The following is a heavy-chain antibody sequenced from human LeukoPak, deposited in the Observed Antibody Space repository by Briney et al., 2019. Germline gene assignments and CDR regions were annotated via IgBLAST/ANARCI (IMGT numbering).Heavy chain of an antibody. CDR3: ARERSVGRAFDY. J-gene: IGHJ4*02. Sequence: PGGSLRLSCAASGFTVSSNYMSWVRQAPGKGLEWVSAIYSGGSTYYADSVKGRFTISRDNSKNTLYLQMSSLRAEDTAVYYCARERSVGRAFDYWGQGTLVTVSS. CDR2: IYSGGST. V-gene: IGHV3-53*01. CDR1: GFTVSSNY. D-gene: IGHD2-15*01.